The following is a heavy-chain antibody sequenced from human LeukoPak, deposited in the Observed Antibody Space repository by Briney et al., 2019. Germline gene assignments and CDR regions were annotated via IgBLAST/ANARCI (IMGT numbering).Heavy chain of an antibody. CDR1: GFTFSSYS. CDR2: ISSSSSYI. J-gene: IGHJ4*02. CDR3: AKVICSSTSCPLDY. V-gene: IGHV3-21*01. Sequence: GGSLRLSCAASGFTFSSYSMNWVRQAPGKGLEWVSSISSSSSYIYYADSVKGRFTISRDNAKNSLYLQMNSLRAEDTAVYYCAKVICSSTSCPLDYWGQGTLVTVSS. D-gene: IGHD2-2*01.